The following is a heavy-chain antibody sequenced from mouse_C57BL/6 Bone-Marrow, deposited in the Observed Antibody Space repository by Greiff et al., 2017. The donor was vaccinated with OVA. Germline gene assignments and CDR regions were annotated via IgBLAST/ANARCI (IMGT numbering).Heavy chain of an antibody. CDR1: GYTFTSYT. V-gene: IGHV1-4*01. D-gene: IGHD1-1*01. CDR3: AGGSSYRGYWYFDV. Sequence: QVQLQQSGAELARPGASVKMSCKASGYTFTSYTMHWVKQRPGQGLEWIGYINPSSGYTRYNQKFKDKATLTADKSSSTAYMQLSSLTSEDSAVYYCAGGSSYRGYWYFDVWGTGTTVTVSS. CDR2: INPSSGYT. J-gene: IGHJ1*03.